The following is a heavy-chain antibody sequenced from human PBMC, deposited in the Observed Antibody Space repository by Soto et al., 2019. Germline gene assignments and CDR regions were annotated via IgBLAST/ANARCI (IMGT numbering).Heavy chain of an antibody. CDR1: GYGFTSYW. J-gene: IGHJ3*02. CDR2: IYAGDTET. D-gene: IGHD3-10*01. CDR3: ARHRRDYPFDI. V-gene: IGHV5-51*01. Sequence: PGESLKISCKGSGYGFTSYWIGWVRRMPGKGLEWMGIIYAGDTETRYSPSFQGLVTISADKSISTAYLQWSSLEASDTAMYYCARHRRDYPFDIWGQGTMVTVSS.